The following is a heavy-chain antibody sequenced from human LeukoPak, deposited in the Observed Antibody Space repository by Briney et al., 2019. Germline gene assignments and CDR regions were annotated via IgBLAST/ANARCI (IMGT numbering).Heavy chain of an antibody. J-gene: IGHJ4*02. V-gene: IGHV3-48*03. CDR3: ARDHPLSRDSGSFDY. CDR1: GFTFSSYE. Sequence: GGSLRLSCAASGFTFSSYEMNWVRQAPGKGLEWVSYISSSGSTIYYADSVKGRFTISRDNAKNSLYLQMNSLRAEDTAVYYCARDHPLSRDSGSFDYWGQGTLVTVSS. D-gene: IGHD1-26*01. CDR2: ISSSGSTI.